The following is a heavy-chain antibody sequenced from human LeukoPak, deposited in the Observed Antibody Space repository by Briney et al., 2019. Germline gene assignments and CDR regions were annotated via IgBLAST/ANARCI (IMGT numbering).Heavy chain of an antibody. V-gene: IGHV4-61*01. J-gene: IGHJ3*02. CDR3: ARDPSVGPVNALDI. Sequence: SETLSLTCTVSGGSVSSGSYYWSWIRQPPGKGLEWIGYIYYSGSTNYNPSLKSRVTISVDTSKNQFSLKLSSVTAADTAVYYCARDPSVGPVNALDIWGQGTMVTVSS. CDR2: IYYSGST. D-gene: IGHD4-17*01. CDR1: GGSVSSGSYY.